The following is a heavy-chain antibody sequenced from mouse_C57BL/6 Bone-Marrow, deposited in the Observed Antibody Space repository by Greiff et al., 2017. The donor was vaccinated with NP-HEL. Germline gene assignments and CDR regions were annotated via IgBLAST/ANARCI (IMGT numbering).Heavy chain of an antibody. V-gene: IGHV1-69*01. CDR2: IDPSDSYT. CDR1: GYTFTSYW. CDR3: AIMYYFDY. J-gene: IGHJ2*01. Sequence: QVQLQQPGAELVMPGASVKLSCKASGYTFTSYWMHWVKQRPGQGLEWIGAIDPSDSYTNYNQKFKGKSTLTVDKSSSTAYMQLSSLTSEDSAVYYCAIMYYFDYWGQGTTLTVSS.